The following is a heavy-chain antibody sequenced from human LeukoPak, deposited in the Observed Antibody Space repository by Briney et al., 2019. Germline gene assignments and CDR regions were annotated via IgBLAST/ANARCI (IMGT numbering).Heavy chain of an antibody. CDR1: GFTFSSYS. J-gene: IGHJ4*02. CDR2: ISSSSSYI. V-gene: IGHV3-21*06. D-gene: IGHD5-24*01. Sequence: GGSLRLSCAASGFTFSSYSMNWVRQAPGKGLEWVSSISSSSSYIYYADSVKGRFTVSRDNAKNSLYLQMNNLRDEDTAVYYCARSRGWLQADYWGQGTLVTVSS. CDR3: ARSRGWLQADY.